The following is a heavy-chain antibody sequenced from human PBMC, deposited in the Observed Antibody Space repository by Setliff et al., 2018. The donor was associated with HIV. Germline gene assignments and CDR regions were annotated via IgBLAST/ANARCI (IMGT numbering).Heavy chain of an antibody. J-gene: IGHJ4*02. V-gene: IGHV1-18*01. CDR1: GYSFTNLG. D-gene: IGHD3-9*01. CDR2: ISVYNGHT. CDR3: ARSYDVLTGYFDY. Sequence: ASVKVSCKASGYSFTNLGLNWVRQAPGQGLEWMGLISVYNGHTNFAQKLQDRVTMTTDTSTSTAYMELRSLRSDDTAVYYCARSYDVLTGYFDYWGQGTLVTVSS.